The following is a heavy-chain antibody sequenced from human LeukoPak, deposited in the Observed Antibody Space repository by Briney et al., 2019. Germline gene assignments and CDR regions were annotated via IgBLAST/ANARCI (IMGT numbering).Heavy chain of an antibody. CDR3: TTKVIRGNSGDDYDD. CDR1: GVTFSSYG. D-gene: IGHD5-12*01. CDR2: ISSDGNDK. Sequence: GGSLRLSCAASGVTFSSYGMHWVRQGPGKGLEWVALISSDGNDKLYGDSVKGRLTISRDDSKSTLYLQMNSLRAEDTAVYYCTTKVIRGNSGDDYDDWGQGTLVTVSS. J-gene: IGHJ4*02. V-gene: IGHV3-30*03.